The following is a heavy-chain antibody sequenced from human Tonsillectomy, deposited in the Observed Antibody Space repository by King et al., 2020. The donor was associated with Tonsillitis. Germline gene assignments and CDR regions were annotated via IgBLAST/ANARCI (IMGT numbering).Heavy chain of an antibody. D-gene: IGHD3-9*01. Sequence: VQLVESGGGLVKPGGSLRLSCAASGFTFRDYYMSCIRQAPGQGLEWVLYISISSMYTNYADSVKCRFTISRDNAKNSLYLQMNSLRAEDTAVYYCARGVYDILTGQFDYWGQGTLVTVSS. V-gene: IGHV3-11*05. CDR1: GFTFRDYY. CDR2: ISISSMYT. CDR3: ARGVYDILTGQFDY. J-gene: IGHJ4*02.